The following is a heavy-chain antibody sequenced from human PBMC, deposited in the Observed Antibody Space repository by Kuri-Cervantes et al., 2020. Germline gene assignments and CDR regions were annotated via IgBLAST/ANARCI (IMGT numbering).Heavy chain of an antibody. J-gene: IGHJ6*02. Sequence: GESLKISCAASGFTFDDYAMHWVRQAPGKGLEWVAVIWYDGSNKYYADSVKGRFTISRDNSKNTLYLQMNSLRAEDTAVYYCARGPSSGWYDWDYYYYYGMDVWGQGTTVTVSS. CDR3: ARGPSSGWYDWDYYYYYGMDV. CDR2: IWYDGSNK. CDR1: GFTFDDYA. V-gene: IGHV3-33*08. D-gene: IGHD6-19*01.